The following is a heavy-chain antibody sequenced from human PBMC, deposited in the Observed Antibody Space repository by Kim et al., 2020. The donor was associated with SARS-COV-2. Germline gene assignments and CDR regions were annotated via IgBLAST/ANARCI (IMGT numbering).Heavy chain of an antibody. J-gene: IGHJ6*02. Sequence: SETLSLTCTVSGGSISSYYWSWIRQPPGKGLEWIGYIYYSGSTNYNPSLKSRVTISVDTSKNQFSLKLSSVTAADTAVYYCARGGKYYDILTGYFDYYGMDVWGQGTTVTVSS. D-gene: IGHD3-9*01. V-gene: IGHV4-59*13. CDR2: IYYSGST. CDR1: GGSISSYY. CDR3: ARGGKYYDILTGYFDYYGMDV.